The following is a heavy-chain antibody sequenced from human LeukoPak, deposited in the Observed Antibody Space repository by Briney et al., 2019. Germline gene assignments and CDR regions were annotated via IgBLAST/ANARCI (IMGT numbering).Heavy chain of an antibody. CDR1: GYTFTSYG. CDR3: ATSTVAGHFDY. CDR2: ISAYNGNT. Sequence: ASVTVSCKASGYTFTSYGISWVRQAPGQGLEWMGWISAYNGNTNYAQKLQGRVTMTTDTSTSTAYMELRSLRSDDTAVYYCATSTVAGHFDYWGQGTLVTVSS. D-gene: IGHD6-19*01. J-gene: IGHJ4*02. V-gene: IGHV1-18*01.